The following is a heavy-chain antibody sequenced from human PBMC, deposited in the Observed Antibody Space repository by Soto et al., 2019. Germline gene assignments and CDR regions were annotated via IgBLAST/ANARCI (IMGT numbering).Heavy chain of an antibody. Sequence: ASVKVSCKASGYTFTRYNVHWVRQAPGQGLEWMAIINPSGGTTYYVQKFEGRVTLTTDTSTSTVYMELSSLRSDDTAAYYCARVRGGGSEYFFDCWGQGTLVTVSS. J-gene: IGHJ4*02. CDR1: GYTFTRYN. V-gene: IGHV1-46*01. CDR2: INPSGGTT. D-gene: IGHD2-15*01. CDR3: ARVRGGGSEYFFDC.